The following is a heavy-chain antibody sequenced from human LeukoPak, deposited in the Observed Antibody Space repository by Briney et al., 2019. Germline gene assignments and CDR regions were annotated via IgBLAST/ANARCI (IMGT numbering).Heavy chain of an antibody. Sequence: SETLSLTCTVSGGSIRSGSYYWSWIRQPAGKGLEWIGRIYSSGSTNYNPSLKSRVTISVDTSKNQFSLKLSSVTAADTAVYYCASLAGIVADNWFDPWGQGTLVTVSS. D-gene: IGHD6-25*01. J-gene: IGHJ5*02. CDR2: IYSSGST. CDR1: GGSIRSGSYY. CDR3: ASLAGIVADNWFDP. V-gene: IGHV4-61*02.